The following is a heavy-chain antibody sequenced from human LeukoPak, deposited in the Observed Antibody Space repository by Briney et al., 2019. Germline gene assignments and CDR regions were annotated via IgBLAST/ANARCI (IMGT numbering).Heavy chain of an antibody. D-gene: IGHD1-26*01. CDR3: ARGGSSFLGGY. CDR2: INCNSGAT. Sequence: ASVKVSCKASGYTFTSYYIHWVRQAPGQGLEWMGWINCNSGATTYAQKSQGRVTMTRDTSMSTAYMELSRLKSDDTAVYYCARGGSSFLGGYWGQGTLVTVSS. J-gene: IGHJ4*02. V-gene: IGHV1-2*02. CDR1: GYTFTSYY.